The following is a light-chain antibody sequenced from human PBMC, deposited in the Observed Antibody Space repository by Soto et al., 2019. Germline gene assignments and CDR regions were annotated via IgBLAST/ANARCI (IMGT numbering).Light chain of an antibody. Sequence: QSALTQPASLSGSPVQSITISCTGTSSDFGGYNYVSWYQHHPGEAPKLMIYDVRNRPSGVSNRFSGSKSGNTASLTISGLQAEDEADYYCSSYTSSGIYVFGTGTKLTVL. CDR1: SSDFGGYNY. CDR2: DVR. J-gene: IGLJ1*01. V-gene: IGLV2-14*03. CDR3: SSYTSSGIYV.